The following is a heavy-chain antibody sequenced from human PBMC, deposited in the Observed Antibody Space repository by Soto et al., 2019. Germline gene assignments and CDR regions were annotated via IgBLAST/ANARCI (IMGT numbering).Heavy chain of an antibody. D-gene: IGHD6-6*01. CDR3: ARTRSFTLGFYYDGMDV. Sequence: GESLKISCRGSEYSFASYWIGWVRPLPGKDLEWIGIIYPGDSDTRYSPSFQGQVTISADKSLRTAYLQWTSLKASDTALYYCARTRSFTLGFYYDGMDVWGQGTTVTVSS. CDR1: EYSFASYW. J-gene: IGHJ6*02. V-gene: IGHV5-51*01. CDR2: IYPGDSDT.